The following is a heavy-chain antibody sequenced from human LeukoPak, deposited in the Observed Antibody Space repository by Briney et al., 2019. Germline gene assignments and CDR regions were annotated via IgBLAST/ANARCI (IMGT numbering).Heavy chain of an antibody. CDR2: IKEDGSEK. CDR3: ARGGYYSSGWYDAFDI. J-gene: IGHJ3*02. CDR1: GFTFSSYW. D-gene: IGHD6-19*01. V-gene: IGHV3-7*01. Sequence: GGSLRLSCAASGFTFSSYWMSWVRQAPGKGLEWVANIKEDGSEKYYVDSVKGGFTISRDNANNSLYLQMNSLRAEDTAVYYCARGGYYSSGWYDAFDIWGQGTMVTVSS.